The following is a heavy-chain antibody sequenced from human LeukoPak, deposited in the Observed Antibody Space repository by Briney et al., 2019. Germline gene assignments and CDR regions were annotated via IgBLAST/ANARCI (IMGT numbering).Heavy chain of an antibody. CDR3: ASYSGWDTYYFDY. CDR1: GFTFSSYA. Sequence: GGSLRLSCAASGFTFSSYAMNWVRQAPGKGLEWVSAISGGGGSTYYTDSVKGRFTISRDNSKNTLFLQMNSLRAEDTAVYYCASYSGWDTYYFDYWGQGTLVTVSS. D-gene: IGHD6-19*01. J-gene: IGHJ4*02. V-gene: IGHV3-23*01. CDR2: ISGGGGST.